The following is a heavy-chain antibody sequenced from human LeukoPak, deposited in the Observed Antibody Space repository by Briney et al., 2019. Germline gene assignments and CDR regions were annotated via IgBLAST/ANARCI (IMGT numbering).Heavy chain of an antibody. V-gene: IGHV4-30-2*01. CDR2: IYHSGST. Sequence: SETLSLTCTVSGGSISSGGYYWSWIRQPPGKGLEWIGYIYHSGSTYYNPSLKSRVTISVDRSKNQFSLKLSSVTAADTAVYYCARVIGVVPAAIPSSWFDPWGQGTLVTVSS. CDR1: GGSISSGGYY. J-gene: IGHJ5*02. CDR3: ARVIGVVPAAIPSSWFDP. D-gene: IGHD2-2*02.